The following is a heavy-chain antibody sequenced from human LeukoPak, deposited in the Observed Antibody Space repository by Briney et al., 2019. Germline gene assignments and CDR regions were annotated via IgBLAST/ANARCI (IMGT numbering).Heavy chain of an antibody. D-gene: IGHD6-19*01. CDR2: INPSGGST. V-gene: IGHV1-46*01. CDR3: ARDLRIAVADDAFDI. Sequence: ASVKVSCKASGYTFTSYYMHWVRQAPGQGLEWMGIINPSGGSTSYAQKSQGRVTMTRDTSTSTVYMELSSLRSEDTAVYYCARDLRIAVADDAFDIWGQGTMVTVSS. J-gene: IGHJ3*02. CDR1: GYTFTSYY.